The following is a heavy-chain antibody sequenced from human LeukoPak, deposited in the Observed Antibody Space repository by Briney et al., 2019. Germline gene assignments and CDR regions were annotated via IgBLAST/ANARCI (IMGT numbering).Heavy chain of an antibody. D-gene: IGHD3-10*01. CDR2: IYSGGST. V-gene: IGHV3-66*01. Sequence: PGGSLRLSCAASGFTFSSYSMNWVRQAPGKGLEWVSVIYSGGSTYYADSVKGRFTISRDNSKNTLYLQMNSLRAEDTAVYYCASSPMVRGVSDYWGQGTLVTVSS. CDR3: ASSPMVRGVSDY. J-gene: IGHJ4*02. CDR1: GFTFSSYS.